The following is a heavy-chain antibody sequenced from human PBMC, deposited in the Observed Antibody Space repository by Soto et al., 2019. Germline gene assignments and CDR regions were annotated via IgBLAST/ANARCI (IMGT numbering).Heavy chain of an antibody. CDR2: IYPGDSDT. Sequence: GESLKISCKGSGYSFTSYWIGWVRQMPGKGLEWMGIIYPGDSDTRYSPSFQGQVTISADKSISTAYLQWSSLKASDTAMYYCARQFASDDYRNSPLNYYRDVWGKGTRVTVSS. J-gene: IGHJ6*03. CDR3: ARQFASDDYRNSPLNYYRDV. CDR1: GYSFTSYW. D-gene: IGHD4-4*01. V-gene: IGHV5-51*01.